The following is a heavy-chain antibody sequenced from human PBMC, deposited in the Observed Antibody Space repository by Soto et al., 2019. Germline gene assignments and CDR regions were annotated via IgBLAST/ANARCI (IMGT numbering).Heavy chain of an antibody. CDR1: GGSISSGGYY. Sequence: SETLSLTCTVSGGSISSGGYYWSWIRQHPGKGLEWIGYIYYSGSTYYNPSLKSRVTISVDTSKNQFSLKLSSVTAADTAVYYCARGRAGILDYFDYWGQGTLVTVSS. J-gene: IGHJ4*02. D-gene: IGHD6-13*01. CDR2: IYYSGST. CDR3: ARGRAGILDYFDY. V-gene: IGHV4-31*03.